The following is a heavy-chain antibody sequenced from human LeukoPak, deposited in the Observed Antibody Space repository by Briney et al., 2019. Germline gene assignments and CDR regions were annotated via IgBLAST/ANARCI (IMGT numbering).Heavy chain of an antibody. D-gene: IGHD3-3*01. CDR1: GYTFTSYD. CDR3: ARNALRFLEWLSPRFDY. V-gene: IGHV1-8*03. J-gene: IGHJ4*02. Sequence: ASVKVSCKASGYTFTSYDISWVRQATGQGLEWMGWMNPNSGNTGYAQKFQGRVTITRNTSISTAYMELSSLRSEDTAVYYCARNALRFLEWLSPRFDYWGQGTLVTVSS. CDR2: MNPNSGNT.